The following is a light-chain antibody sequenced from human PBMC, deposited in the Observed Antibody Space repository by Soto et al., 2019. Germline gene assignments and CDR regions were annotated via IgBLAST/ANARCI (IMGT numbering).Light chain of an antibody. J-gene: IGKJ1*01. V-gene: IGKV3-15*01. CDR3: QQYNDCSPCT. CDR1: QSISNN. CDR2: GAS. Sequence: EKVLCHCLSTLCVSPGERATLSCRASQSISNNLAWYQQKPGRAPRLLIYGASTRATGIPARFSGSGSGTEFTLTISSLQHADFAVYYCQQYNDCSPCTFGQGTKVDIK.